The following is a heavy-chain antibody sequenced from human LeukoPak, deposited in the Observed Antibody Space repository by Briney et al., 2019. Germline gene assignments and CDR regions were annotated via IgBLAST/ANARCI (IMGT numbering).Heavy chain of an antibody. Sequence: SETLSLTCTVSGGSISSYYWSWIRQPPGKGLEWIGEINHSGSTNYNPSLKSRVTISVDTSKNQFSLKLSSVTAADTAVYYCARGRRYYYDSSGHTLSYYYYGMDVWGQGTTVTVSS. J-gene: IGHJ6*02. CDR1: GGSISSYY. V-gene: IGHV4-34*01. D-gene: IGHD3-22*01. CDR2: INHSGST. CDR3: ARGRRYYYDSSGHTLSYYYYGMDV.